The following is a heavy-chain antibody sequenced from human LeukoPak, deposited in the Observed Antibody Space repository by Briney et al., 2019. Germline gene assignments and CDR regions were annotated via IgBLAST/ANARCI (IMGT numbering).Heavy chain of an antibody. J-gene: IGHJ4*02. CDR2: MNPNSGNT. Sequence: ASVKVSCKASGYTFTSYDINSVRQAPGQGLEWMGWMNPNSGNTGYAQKFQGRVTMTRNTSISTAYMELSSLRSEDTAVYYCASALRGCSGGSCYSTALYYFDYWGQGTLVTVSS. CDR3: ASALRGCSGGSCYSTALYYFDY. D-gene: IGHD2-15*01. V-gene: IGHV1-8*01. CDR1: GYTFTSYD.